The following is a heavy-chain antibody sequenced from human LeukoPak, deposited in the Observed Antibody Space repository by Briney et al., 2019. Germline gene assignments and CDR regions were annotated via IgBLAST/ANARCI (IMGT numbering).Heavy chain of an antibody. CDR1: GGSITSYY. Sequence: SETLSLTCTVSGGSITSYYWSWIRQPAGKGLEWIGRIYTTGSTYYNHFLKSRVTMAVDTSKNQISLRLTSVTATDTAMYYCARQTGSGLFTLPGGQGTLVTVSS. J-gene: IGHJ4*02. CDR3: ARQTGSGLFTLP. D-gene: IGHD3/OR15-3a*01. V-gene: IGHV4-4*07. CDR2: IYTTGST.